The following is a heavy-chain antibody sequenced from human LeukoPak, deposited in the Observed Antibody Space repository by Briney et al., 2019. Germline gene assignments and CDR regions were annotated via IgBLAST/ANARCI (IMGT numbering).Heavy chain of an antibody. CDR3: AKDRYGDYPDALDY. CDR2: ISWNSGSI. Sequence: SGGSLRLSCAASGFTFDDYAMHWVRQAPGKGLEWVSGISWNSGSIGYADSVKGRFTISRDNAKNSLYQQMNSLRAEDTALYYCAKDRYGDYPDALDYWGQGTLVTVSS. V-gene: IGHV3-9*01. D-gene: IGHD4-17*01. J-gene: IGHJ4*02. CDR1: GFTFDDYA.